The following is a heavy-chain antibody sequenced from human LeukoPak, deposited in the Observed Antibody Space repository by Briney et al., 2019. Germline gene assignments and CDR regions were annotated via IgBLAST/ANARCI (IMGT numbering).Heavy chain of an antibody. V-gene: IGHV1-3*01. J-gene: IGHJ3*02. Sequence: ASVKVSCKASGYTFTSYAMHWVRQAPGQRLEWMGWINAGNGNTKYSQKFQGRVTITRDTSASTAYMELSSLRSEDTAVYYCTFVVVTAIVASDIWGQGTMVTVSS. CDR1: GYTFTSYA. CDR2: INAGNGNT. D-gene: IGHD2-21*02. CDR3: TFVVVTAIVASDI.